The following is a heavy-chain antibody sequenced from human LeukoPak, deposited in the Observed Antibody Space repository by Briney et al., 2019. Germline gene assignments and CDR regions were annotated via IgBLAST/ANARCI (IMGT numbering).Heavy chain of an antibody. Sequence: PGGSLRLSCAASGFTFEGYTMHWVRQAPGKTLEWVSLISWDGTPYYRDSVKGRFSISRDNSKNSLYLQVDTLRSEDTAFYYCVKDLSYESSGYVFDYWGQGTLVAVSS. CDR2: ISWDGTP. V-gene: IGHV3-43*01. D-gene: IGHD3-22*01. CDR3: VKDLSYESSGYVFDY. CDR1: GFTFEGYT. J-gene: IGHJ4*02.